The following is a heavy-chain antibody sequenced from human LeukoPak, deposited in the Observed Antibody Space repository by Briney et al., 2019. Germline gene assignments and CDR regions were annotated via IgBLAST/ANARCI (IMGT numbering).Heavy chain of an antibody. Sequence: ASVKLSCKASGYPFSSYYMHWVRQAPGQGLEWMGIINPSGGSTSYAQKFQGRVTMTRDTSTSTVYMELSSLRSEDTAVYYCARDSPSVSDSSGWLWGNYFDYWGQGTLVTVSS. D-gene: IGHD6-19*01. V-gene: IGHV1-46*01. CDR1: GYPFSSYY. J-gene: IGHJ4*02. CDR3: ARDSPSVSDSSGWLWGNYFDY. CDR2: INPSGGST.